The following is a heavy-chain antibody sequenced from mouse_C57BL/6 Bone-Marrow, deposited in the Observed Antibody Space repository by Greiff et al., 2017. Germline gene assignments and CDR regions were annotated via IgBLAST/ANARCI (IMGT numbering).Heavy chain of an antibody. CDR2: ISGGGGNT. J-gene: IGHJ3*01. V-gene: IGHV5-9*01. CDR3: ARHEDYTWFAY. Sequence: EVKVVESGGGLVKPGGSLKLSCAASGFTFSSYTMSWVRQTPEKRLEWVATISGGGGNTYYPDSVKGRFTSSRDNAKNTLYLQMSSLRSEDTALYYCARHEDYTWFAYWGQGTLVTVSA. CDR1: GFTFSSYT. D-gene: IGHD2-12*01.